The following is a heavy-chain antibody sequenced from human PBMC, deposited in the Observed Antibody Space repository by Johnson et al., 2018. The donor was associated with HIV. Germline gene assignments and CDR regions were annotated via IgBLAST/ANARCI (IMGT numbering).Heavy chain of an antibody. Sequence: VQLVESGGVVVQPGGSLRLSCAASGFTFDDYTMHWVRQAPGKGLEWVSLISWDGGSTYYADSVKGRFTISRDNSKNTLYLQMNSLRAEDTAVYYCAREAGTAFDIWGQGTMVTVSS. CDR1: GFTFDDYT. CDR3: AREAGTAFDI. V-gene: IGHV3-43*01. J-gene: IGHJ3*02. CDR2: ISWDGGST.